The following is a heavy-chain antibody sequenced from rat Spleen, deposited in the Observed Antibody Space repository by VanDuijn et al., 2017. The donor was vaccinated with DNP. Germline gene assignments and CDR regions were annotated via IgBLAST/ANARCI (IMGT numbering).Heavy chain of an antibody. Sequence: QVQLKESGPGLVQPSQTLSLTCTVSGFSLTNYGVSWVRQPPGKGLEWIAAISSGGSTYYNSALKSRLSISRDTSKSQVFLKMNSLQTEDTASYFCTKSRYYDGYYFDYWGQGVMVTVSS. D-gene: IGHD1-12*02. V-gene: IGHV2S12*01. J-gene: IGHJ2*01. CDR2: ISSGGST. CDR1: GFSLTNYG. CDR3: TKSRYYDGYYFDY.